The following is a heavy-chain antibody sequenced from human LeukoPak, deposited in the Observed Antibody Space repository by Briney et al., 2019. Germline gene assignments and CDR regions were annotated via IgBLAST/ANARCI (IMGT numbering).Heavy chain of an antibody. D-gene: IGHD4-17*01. V-gene: IGHV4-34*01. Sequence: SETLSLTCAVSGVSFDDYYWAWVRQTPGKGLEWIGEINHSGYTNDSPSLKSRVTLSIDTSRKHFSPNLRAVTVADAGPYNWTRMTTGHDYWGQGTLVTVSS. CDR3: TRMTTGHDY. CDR1: GVSFDDYY. CDR2: INHSGYT. J-gene: IGHJ4*02.